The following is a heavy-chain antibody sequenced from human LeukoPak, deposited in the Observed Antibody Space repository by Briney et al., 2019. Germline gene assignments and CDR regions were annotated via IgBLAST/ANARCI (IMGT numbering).Heavy chain of an antibody. V-gene: IGHV3-7*01. CDR1: GFTFSSYS. D-gene: IGHD3-10*01. CDR2: IKHDASEK. J-gene: IGHJ4*02. Sequence: GGSLRLSCAASGFTFSSYSMNWVRQAPGKGLEWVANIKHDASEKYYVDSVQGRFTISRDNANNSLYLQMNSLRAEDTAVYYCAKTYYYDSGSFWGQGTLVTVSS. CDR3: AKTYYYDSGSF.